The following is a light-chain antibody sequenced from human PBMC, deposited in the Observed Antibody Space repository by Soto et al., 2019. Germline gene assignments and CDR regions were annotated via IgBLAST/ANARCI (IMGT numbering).Light chain of an antibody. Sequence: QSALTQPASVSGSPGQSITISCTGTSSDVGNYNFVSWFQQHPGKAPKFMIYEVNKRPSGVSTRFSGSKSGNTASLTISGLQADDEADYYCCSYAGSRTYVFGTGTKLTVL. J-gene: IGLJ1*01. CDR1: SSDVGNYNF. CDR2: EVN. CDR3: CSYAGSRTYV. V-gene: IGLV2-23*02.